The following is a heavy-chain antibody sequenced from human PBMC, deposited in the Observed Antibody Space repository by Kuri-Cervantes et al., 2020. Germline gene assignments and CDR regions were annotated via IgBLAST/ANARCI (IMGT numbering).Heavy chain of an antibody. CDR1: GFTFSSYW. V-gene: IGHV3-21*01. CDR2: ISSSSSYI. J-gene: IGHJ4*02. D-gene: IGHD5/OR15-5a*01. CDR3: ARLYEYYFDY. Sequence: GESLKISCAASGFTFSSYWMHWVRQAPGKGLEWVSSISSSSSYIYYADSVKGRFTISRDNAKNSLYLQMNSLRAEDTAVYYCARLYEYYFDYWGQGTLVTVSS.